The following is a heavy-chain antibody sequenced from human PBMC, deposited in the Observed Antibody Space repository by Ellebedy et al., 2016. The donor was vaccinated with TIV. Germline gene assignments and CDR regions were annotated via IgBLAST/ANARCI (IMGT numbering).Heavy chain of an antibody. V-gene: IGHV4-61*01. CDR2: VYYSGSA. CDR3: ARELAAVTIYGMDV. J-gene: IGHJ6*02. CDR1: GDSISTVNYY. Sequence: SETLSLTXVVSGDSISTVNYYWSRIRQPPGKRLEWIGYVYYSGSANYNPSLKSRVSISVDRSTNQFSLNMKSVTAADTAIYYCARELAAVTIYGMDVWGQGTTVTVSS. D-gene: IGHD3-3*01.